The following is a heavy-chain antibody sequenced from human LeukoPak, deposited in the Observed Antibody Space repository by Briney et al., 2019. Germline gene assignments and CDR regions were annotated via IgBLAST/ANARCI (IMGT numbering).Heavy chain of an antibody. CDR3: ARDRGVPGPGNAFDI. Sequence: ASVKVPCKASGYIFNNYFMHWVRQAPGQGLEWMGLINPKRAETSYAQKFQGRVTLTRDTSTTTAYMDLARLRSDDTAVYYCARDRGVPGPGNAFDIWGQGTMVTVSS. V-gene: IGHV1-2*02. D-gene: IGHD2-2*01. J-gene: IGHJ3*02. CDR2: INPKRAET. CDR1: GYIFNNYF.